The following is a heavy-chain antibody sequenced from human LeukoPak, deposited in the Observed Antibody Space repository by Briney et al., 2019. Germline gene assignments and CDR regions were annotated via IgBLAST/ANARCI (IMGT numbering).Heavy chain of an antibody. CDR1: GFTFSSYS. CDR3: ARDLSEYYYDSSGYCVY. D-gene: IGHD3-22*01. J-gene: IGHJ4*02. CDR2: ISSSSSYI. Sequence: GGSLRLSCAASGFTFSSYSMNWVRQAPGKGXEWVSSISSSSSYIYYADSVKGRFTISRDNAKNSLYLQMNSLRAEDTAVYYCARDLSEYYYDSSGYCVYWGQGTLVTVSS. V-gene: IGHV3-21*01.